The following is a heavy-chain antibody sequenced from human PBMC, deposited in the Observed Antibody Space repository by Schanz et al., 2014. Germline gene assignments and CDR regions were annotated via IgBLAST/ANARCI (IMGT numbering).Heavy chain of an antibody. J-gene: IGHJ2*01. CDR1: GGTFNSYT. CDR3: VRVPSRDVSFDL. CDR2: ISPYNGNT. Sequence: QVQLVQSGAEVKKPGSSMKVSCKASGGTFNSYTINWVRQAPGQGLEWMGWISPYNGNTNYAPKVQGRVTVTTDTSTSTVYMELRSLRSDDTAHYYCVRVPSRDVSFDLWGRGTLVTVSS. V-gene: IGHV1-18*01. D-gene: IGHD3-16*01.